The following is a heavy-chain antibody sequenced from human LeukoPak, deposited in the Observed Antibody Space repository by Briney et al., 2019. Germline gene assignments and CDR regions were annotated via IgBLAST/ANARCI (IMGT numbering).Heavy chain of an antibody. J-gene: IGHJ4*02. CDR3: ARGYPLYYDILTGYEY. CDR2: INHSGST. Sequence: PSETLSLTCAVYGGSFSGYYWSWIRQPPGKGLEWIGEINHSGSTNYNPSLKSRVTISVDTSKNQFSLKLSSVTAADTAVYYCARGYPLYYDILTGYEYWGQGTLVTVSS. CDR1: GGSFSGYY. V-gene: IGHV4-34*01. D-gene: IGHD3-9*01.